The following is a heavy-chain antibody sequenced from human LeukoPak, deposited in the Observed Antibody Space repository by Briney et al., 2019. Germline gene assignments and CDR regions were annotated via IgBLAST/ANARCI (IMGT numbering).Heavy chain of an antibody. Sequence: GGSLRLSCAASGFTFSSYAMSWVRQAPGKGLEWVSAISGSGGSTYYADSVKGRFTISRDNSKNTLYLQMNSLRAEDTAVYYCAKDPGSERVVGATTFWGQGTLVTVSS. CDR1: GFTFSSYA. D-gene: IGHD1-26*01. CDR3: AKDPGSERVVGATTF. V-gene: IGHV3-23*01. J-gene: IGHJ4*02. CDR2: ISGSGGST.